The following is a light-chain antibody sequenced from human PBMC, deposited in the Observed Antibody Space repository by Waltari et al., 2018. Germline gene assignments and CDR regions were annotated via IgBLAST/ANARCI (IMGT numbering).Light chain of an antibody. Sequence: QSVLTQPASVSGSPGQSITLSCSGTSNDVGSSNYFAWYQQHPGKAPKLMIYDVNNRPSGVSNRFSGSKSGNTASLTISGLQAEDEANYHCSSYTGSNTLIFGGGTKLTVL. CDR1: SNDVGSSNY. CDR2: DVN. CDR3: SSYTGSNTLI. V-gene: IGLV2-14*03. J-gene: IGLJ2*01.